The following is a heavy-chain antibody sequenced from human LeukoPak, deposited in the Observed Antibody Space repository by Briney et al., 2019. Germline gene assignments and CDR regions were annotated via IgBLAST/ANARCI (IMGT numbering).Heavy chain of an antibody. V-gene: IGHV3-30*18. J-gene: IGHJ4*02. D-gene: IGHD6-13*01. CDR1: GFTFSSYG. CDR3: AKDAVESSSWYSFYDY. CDR2: ISYDGSNK. Sequence: PGGSLRLSYAASGFTFSSYGMHWVRQAPGKGLEWVAVISYDGSNKYYADSVKGRFTISRDNSKNTLYLQMNSLRAEDTAVYYCAKDAVESSSWYSFYDYWGQGTLVTVSS.